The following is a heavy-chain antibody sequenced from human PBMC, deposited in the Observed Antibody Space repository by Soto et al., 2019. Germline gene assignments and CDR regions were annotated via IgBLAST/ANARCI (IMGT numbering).Heavy chain of an antibody. J-gene: IGHJ4*02. D-gene: IGHD3-22*01. CDR1: GFTFSSHA. CDR2: ISYDGSNK. Sequence: GGSLRLSCAASGFTFSSHAMHWVRQAPGKGLEWVAVISYDGSNKYYADSVKGRFTISRDNSKNTLYLQMNSLRAEDTAVYYCARGDHYYDSSGYFYYFDYWGQGTLVTVSS. CDR3: ARGDHYYDSSGYFYYFDY. V-gene: IGHV3-30-3*01.